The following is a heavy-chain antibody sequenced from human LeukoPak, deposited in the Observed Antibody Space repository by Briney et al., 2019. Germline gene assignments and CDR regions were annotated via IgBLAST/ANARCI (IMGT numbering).Heavy chain of an antibody. J-gene: IGHJ6*03. CDR2: ISYDGNNK. CDR1: GFTFSSSG. V-gene: IGHV3-30*18. Sequence: GRSLRRSCAASGFTFSSSGMHWVRQAPGKGLEWVAIISYDGNNKYYADSVKGRFSMSRDNSKNTLYLQMNSLRAEDTAVYYCAKVVAAAPLYYYYMDVWGKGTTVTVSS. D-gene: IGHD2-15*01. CDR3: AKVVAAAPLYYYYMDV.